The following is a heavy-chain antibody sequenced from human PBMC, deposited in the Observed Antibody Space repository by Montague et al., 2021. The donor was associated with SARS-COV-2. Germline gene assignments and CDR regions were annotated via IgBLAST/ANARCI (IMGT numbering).Heavy chain of an antibody. J-gene: IGHJ4*02. CDR1: GDSVSSNSAA. V-gene: IGHV6-1*01. CDR3: ARGGWGAPGTGRLFDY. CDR2: TYYRSKWHN. Sequence: CAISGDSVSSNSAAWNWNRQSPSRGLEWLGRTYYRSKWHNDYAVSVKSRITINPDTSKNQFSLQLNSVTPEDTAVYYCARGGWGAPGTGRLFDYWGQGTLVTVSS. D-gene: IGHD3-10*01.